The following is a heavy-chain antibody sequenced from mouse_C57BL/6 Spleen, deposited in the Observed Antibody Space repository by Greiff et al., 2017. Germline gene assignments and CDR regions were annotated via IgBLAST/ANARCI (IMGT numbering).Heavy chain of an antibody. Sequence: EVQVVESGGGLVKPGGSLKLSCAASGFTFSDYGMHWVRQAPEKGLEWVAYISSGSSTIYYADTVKGRFTISRDNAKNTLFLQMTSLRSEDTAMYYCSIYYYGSYWYFDVWGTGTTVTVSS. CDR1: GFTFSDYG. CDR3: SIYYYGSYWYFDV. D-gene: IGHD1-1*01. CDR2: ISSGSSTI. J-gene: IGHJ1*03. V-gene: IGHV5-17*01.